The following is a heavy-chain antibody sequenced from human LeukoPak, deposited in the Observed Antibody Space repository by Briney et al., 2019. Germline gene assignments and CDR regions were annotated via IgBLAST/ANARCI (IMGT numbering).Heavy chain of an antibody. D-gene: IGHD7-27*01. J-gene: IGHJ4*02. V-gene: IGHV4-59*01. Sequence: SETLSLTCIVSGGSISSYYWSWIRQPPGKGLEWIGYIYYSGSTKYNPSLKSRVTISVDTSKNQFSLRLSSVTAADTAVYYCAGGLGIFDYWGQGTLVTVSS. CDR3: AGGLGIFDY. CDR2: IYYSGST. CDR1: GGSISSYY.